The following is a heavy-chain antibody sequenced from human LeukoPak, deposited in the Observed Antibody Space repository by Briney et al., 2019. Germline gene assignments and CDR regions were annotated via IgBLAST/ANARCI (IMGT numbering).Heavy chain of an antibody. D-gene: IGHD5-12*01. CDR1: GGSISSSSYY. V-gene: IGHV4-39*07. Sequence: PSETLSLTCTVSGGSISSSSYYWGWIRRPPGKGLEWIGSIYYSGSTYYNPSLKSRVTISVDTSKNQISLKLSSVTAADTAVYYCARGVGGSEWNWFDPWGQGTLATVSS. J-gene: IGHJ5*02. CDR3: ARGVGGSEWNWFDP. CDR2: IYYSGST.